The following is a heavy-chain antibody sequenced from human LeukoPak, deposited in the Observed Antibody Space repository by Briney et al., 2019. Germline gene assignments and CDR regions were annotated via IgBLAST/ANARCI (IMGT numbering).Heavy chain of an antibody. V-gene: IGHV3-30*04. Sequence: GGSLRLSCAASGFTFSNYAMHWVRQAPGKGLEWVAIMSYDGNHTFYADSVKGRFTISRDNSNYTLFLQMNSLKTDDTAVYHCARNRLMRGMDVWGQGTTVTVSS. CDR2: MSYDGNHT. CDR1: GFTFSNYA. J-gene: IGHJ6*02. CDR3: ARNRLMRGMDV. D-gene: IGHD3-16*01.